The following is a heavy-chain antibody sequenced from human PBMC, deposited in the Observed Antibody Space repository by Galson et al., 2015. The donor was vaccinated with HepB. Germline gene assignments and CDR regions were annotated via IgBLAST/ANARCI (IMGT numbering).Heavy chain of an antibody. CDR2: IYSGGNT. CDR3: ARGYSRSWYSGLGF. V-gene: IGHV3-53*01. Sequence: SLRLSCVASGFTVSSNHMSWVRQAPGRGLECVSVIYSGGNTYYADSVRGRFIISRDNSKNTLYLQMNSLRVEDTAVYYCARGYSRSWYSGLGFWGQGTLVTVSS. CDR1: GFTVSSNH. D-gene: IGHD6-13*01. J-gene: IGHJ4*02.